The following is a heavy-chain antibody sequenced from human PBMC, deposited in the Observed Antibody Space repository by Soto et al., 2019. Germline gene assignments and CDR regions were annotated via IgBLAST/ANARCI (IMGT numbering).Heavy chain of an antibody. CDR3: ARDRFSGPYCGGDCYSVRTGFDP. CDR1: GGSISSSNW. V-gene: IGHV4-4*02. D-gene: IGHD2-21*02. CDR2: IYHSGST. Sequence: PSETLSLTCAVSGGSISSSNWWSWVRQPPGKGLEWIGEIYHSGSTNYNPSLKSRVTISVDKSKNQFSLKLSSVTAADTAVYYCARDRFSGPYCGGDCYSVRTGFDPWGQGTLVTVSS. J-gene: IGHJ5*02.